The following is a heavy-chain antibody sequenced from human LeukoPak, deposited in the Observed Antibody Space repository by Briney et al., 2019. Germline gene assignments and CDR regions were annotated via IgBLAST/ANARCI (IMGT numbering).Heavy chain of an antibody. CDR3: ARGWFGTDY. V-gene: IGHV3-30*19. Sequence: PGGSLRLSCAASGFTFSSYGMHWVRQAPGKGLEWVAVISYDGSNKYYADSVKGRFTISRDNSKNTLYLQMNSLRAEDTAVYYCARGWFGTDYWGQGTLVTVSS. CDR1: GFTFSSYG. D-gene: IGHD3-10*01. J-gene: IGHJ4*02. CDR2: ISYDGSNK.